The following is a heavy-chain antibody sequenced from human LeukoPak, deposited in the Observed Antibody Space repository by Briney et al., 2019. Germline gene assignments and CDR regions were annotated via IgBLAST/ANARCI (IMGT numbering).Heavy chain of an antibody. V-gene: IGHV3-23*01. CDR1: GFTFSSYG. CDR2: ISASGGST. CDR3: AKVLRITMVRGVFDY. Sequence: GGTLRLSCAASGFTFSSYGMNWVRQAPGRGLEWVSAISASGGSTYYADSVKGRFTISRDNSKNTLYLQMNNLRAEDTAIYYCAKVLRITMVRGVFDYWGQGTLVTVSS. D-gene: IGHD3-10*01. J-gene: IGHJ4*02.